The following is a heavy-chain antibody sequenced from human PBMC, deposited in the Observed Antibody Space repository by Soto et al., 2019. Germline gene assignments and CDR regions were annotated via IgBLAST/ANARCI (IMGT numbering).Heavy chain of an antibody. CDR1: GFTFSEYW. J-gene: IGHJ6*03. Sequence: GGSLRLSCAASGFTFSEYWMHWVRQAPGKGLVWVSRLKGDASSTNYVDSVKGRFTISRDNAKNTAYLEINSLRAEDTAVYYCARGARGYYYMDVWGKGTTVTVSS. CDR2: LKGDASST. D-gene: IGHD3-3*01. CDR3: ARGARGYYYMDV. V-gene: IGHV3-74*01.